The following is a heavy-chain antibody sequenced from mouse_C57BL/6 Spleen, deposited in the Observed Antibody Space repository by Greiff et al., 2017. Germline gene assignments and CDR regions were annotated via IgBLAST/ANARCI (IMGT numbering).Heavy chain of an antibody. CDR3: TTMEYYDYDRGVAY. J-gene: IGHJ3*01. CDR2: IDPENGDT. Sequence: EVQLQQSGAELVRPGASVKLSCTASGFNIKDDYMHWVKQRPEQGLEWIGWIDPENGDTEYASKFQGKATITADTSSNTAYLQLSRLTSEDTAVYYCTTMEYYDYDRGVAYWGQGTLVTVSA. D-gene: IGHD2-4*01. CDR1: GFNIKDDY. V-gene: IGHV14-4*01.